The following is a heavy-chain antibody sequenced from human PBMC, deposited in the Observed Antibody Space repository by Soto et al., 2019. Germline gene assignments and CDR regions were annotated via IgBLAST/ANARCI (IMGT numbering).Heavy chain of an antibody. CDR2: IYWNDDK. CDR1: GFSLSTSGVG. V-gene: IGHV2-5*01. J-gene: IGHJ4*02. D-gene: IGHD1-1*01. Sequence: QITLRESGPTLGKPTQTLTLTCTFSGFSLSTSGVGVGWIRQPPGKALEWLVFIYWNDDKRYSPSLRSRLALTEATSQNQVDLTMTNEDPMDTATYIGADRRIGVAQWNDGDFDYWGQGTLVTVSS. CDR3: ADRRIGVAQWNDGDFDY.